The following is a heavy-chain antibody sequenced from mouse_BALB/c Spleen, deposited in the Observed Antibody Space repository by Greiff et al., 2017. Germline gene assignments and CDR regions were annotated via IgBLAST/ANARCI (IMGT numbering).Heavy chain of an antibody. CDR1: GYTFTSYV. CDR3: ARPYGNYGDYYFDY. V-gene: IGHV1-14*01. CDR2: INPYNDGT. J-gene: IGHJ2*01. D-gene: IGHD2-1*01. Sequence: EVKLVESGPELVKPGASVKMSCKASGYTFTSYVMHWVKQKPGQGLEWIGYINPYNDGTKYNEKFKGKATLTSDKSSSTAYMELSSLTSEDSAVYYCARPYGNYGDYYFDYWGQGTTLTVSS.